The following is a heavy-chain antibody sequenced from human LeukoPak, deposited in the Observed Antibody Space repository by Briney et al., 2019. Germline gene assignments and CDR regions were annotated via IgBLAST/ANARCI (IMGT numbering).Heavy chain of an antibody. CDR1: GGSLSSYY. CDR2: IYYSGST. Sequence: SETLSLTCTVSGGSLSSYYWSWIRQPPGKGLEWIGYIYYSGSTNYNPSLKSRVTISVDPSKNQFSLILSSVTAADTAVYYCARHSVGVALPLFDHWGQGNPVTVSS. J-gene: IGHJ4*02. CDR3: ARHSVGVALPLFDH. V-gene: IGHV4-59*08. D-gene: IGHD1-26*01.